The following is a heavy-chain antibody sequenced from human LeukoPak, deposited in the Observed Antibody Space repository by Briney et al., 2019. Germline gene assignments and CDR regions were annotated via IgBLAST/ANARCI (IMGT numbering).Heavy chain of an antibody. CDR1: GYSISSGYY. D-gene: IGHD3-10*01. CDR3: ARDQVEKYGSGEYYYYMDV. CDR2: IYHSGST. J-gene: IGHJ6*03. V-gene: IGHV4-38-2*02. Sequence: SETLSLTCTVSGYSISSGYYWGWIRQPPGKGLEWIGSIYHSGSTYYNPSLKSRVTISVDTSKNQFSLKLSSVTAADTAVYYCARDQVEKYGSGEYYYYMDVWGKGTTVTVSS.